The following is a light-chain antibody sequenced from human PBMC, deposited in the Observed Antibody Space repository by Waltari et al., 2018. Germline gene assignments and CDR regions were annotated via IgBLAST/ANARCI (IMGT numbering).Light chain of an antibody. CDR3: SSYAGSNNVL. Sequence: QSALTQPPSASGSPGQSVTISCTGTSSDVGAYNFVSWYQQHPVKAPRRIIYEVSKRPSWVPDRFSGSTSGNSASLTVSVRQAEDEADYYFSSYAGSNNVLFGGGTKLTVL. CDR2: EVS. J-gene: IGLJ2*01. CDR1: SSDVGAYNF. V-gene: IGLV2-8*01.